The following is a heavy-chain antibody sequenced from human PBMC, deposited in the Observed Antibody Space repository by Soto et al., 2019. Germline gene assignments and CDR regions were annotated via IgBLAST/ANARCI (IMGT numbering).Heavy chain of an antibody. D-gene: IGHD2-15*01. CDR1: GGSISSGGYY. CDR2: IYYSGST. Sequence: SSETLSLTCTVSGGSISSGGYYWSWIRQHPGKGLEWIGYIYYSGSTYYNPSLKSRVTISVDTSKNQFSLKLSSVTAADTAVYYCARGGEDCSGGSCYSGLHNWFDPWGQGTLVTVSS. V-gene: IGHV4-31*03. CDR3: ARGGEDCSGGSCYSGLHNWFDP. J-gene: IGHJ5*02.